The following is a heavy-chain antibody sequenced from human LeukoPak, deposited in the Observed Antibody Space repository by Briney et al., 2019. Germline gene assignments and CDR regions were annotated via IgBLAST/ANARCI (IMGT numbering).Heavy chain of an antibody. CDR1: GYTFTSYA. V-gene: IGHV7-4-1*02. D-gene: IGHD3-10*01. Sequence: ASVKVSCKASGYTFTSYAMNWVRQAPGQGLEWMGWINTNTGNPTYAQGFTGRFVFSLDTSVSTAYLQISSLKAEGTAVYYCARDRVLLWFGESYYFDYWGQGTLVTVSS. CDR2: INTNTGNP. J-gene: IGHJ4*02. CDR3: ARDRVLLWFGESYYFDY.